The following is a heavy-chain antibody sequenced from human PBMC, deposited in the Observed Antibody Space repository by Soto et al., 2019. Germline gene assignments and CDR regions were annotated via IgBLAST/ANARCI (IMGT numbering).Heavy chain of an antibody. J-gene: IGHJ4*02. CDR1: GFTLSNHS. V-gene: IGHV3-21*01. CDR2: ISSTSSYI. CDR3: ARGKWVTTVPTVDY. Sequence: EVQLVESGGGLVKPGGSLRLSCAASGFTLSNHSMNWVRQTPGKGLEWVSSISSTSSYIYYADSLKGRFTISRDNAKNSLYLQMNSLRAEDTAVYFCARGKWVTTVPTVDYWGQGTLVTVSS. D-gene: IGHD4-17*01.